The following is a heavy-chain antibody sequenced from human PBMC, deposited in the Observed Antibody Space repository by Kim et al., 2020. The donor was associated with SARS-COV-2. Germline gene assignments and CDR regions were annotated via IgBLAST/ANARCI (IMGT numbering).Heavy chain of an antibody. CDR2: INAGNGNT. D-gene: IGHD5-18*01. J-gene: IGHJ4*02. CDR3: ARGVQLWLQAQTLYY. V-gene: IGHV1-3*01. CDR1: GYTFTSYA. Sequence: ASVKVSCKASGYTFTSYAMHWVRQAPGQRLEWMGWINAGNGNTKYSQKFQGRVTITRDTSASTAYMELSSLRSEDTAVYYCARGVQLWLQAQTLYYWGQGTLVTVSS.